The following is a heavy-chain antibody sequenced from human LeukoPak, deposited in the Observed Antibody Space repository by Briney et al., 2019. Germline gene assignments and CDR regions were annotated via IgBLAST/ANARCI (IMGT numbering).Heavy chain of an antibody. D-gene: IGHD5-12*01. CDR1: GGSISSHY. V-gene: IGHV4-59*11. J-gene: IGHJ4*02. Sequence: SEALSLTCSVSGGSISSHYWSWIRQTPGKGLECIGNIYYSGSTNYNPSLKSRVTISIDTAKNQFSLKLNSVTAADTAVYYCGRGPGEATIKEWGQGTLVTVSS. CDR2: IYYSGST. CDR3: GRGPGEATIKE.